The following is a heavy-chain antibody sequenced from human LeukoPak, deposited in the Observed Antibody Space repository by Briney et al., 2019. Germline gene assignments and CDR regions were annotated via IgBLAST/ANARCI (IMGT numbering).Heavy chain of an antibody. V-gene: IGHV4-61*09. J-gene: IGHJ6*02. D-gene: IGHD5-12*01. CDR2: IYTSGST. CDR1: GGSISSGSYY. Sequence: SETLSLTCTVSGGSISSGSYYWNWIRQPAGKGLEWIGHIYTSGSTNYNPSLKSRVTISVDTSKNQISLQLTSVTAADTAVYYCARMIVATIRIGVYFYHGMDVWGQGTTVTVSS. CDR3: ARMIVATIRIGVYFYHGMDV.